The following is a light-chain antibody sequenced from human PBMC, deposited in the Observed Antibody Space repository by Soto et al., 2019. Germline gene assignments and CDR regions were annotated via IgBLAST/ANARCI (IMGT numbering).Light chain of an antibody. J-gene: IGKJ4*01. CDR1: QSVNNNY. V-gene: IGKV3-20*01. CDR2: GAS. Sequence: EIVLTQSPGTLSLSPGEGATLSCRASQSVNNNYLAWYQQKPGQGPRLLIYGASTRATGIPDRFSGSGSATDFTLTISRLEPEDFAVYYCQRYGTSPPLTFGGGTKVEIK. CDR3: QRYGTSPPLT.